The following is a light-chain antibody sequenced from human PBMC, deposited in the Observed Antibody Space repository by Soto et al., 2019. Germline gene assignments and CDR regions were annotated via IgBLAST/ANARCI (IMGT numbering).Light chain of an antibody. CDR2: DAS. Sequence: EIVLTQSPATLSLSPGERATLSCRASQSVGSYLGWYQHKPGQAPRLLIYDASNSAPGIPARFSGSESGTDFTLTISSLEPEDFAVYYCQQRSNWPRGTFGQGTKLEIK. J-gene: IGKJ2*01. CDR3: QQRSNWPRGT. CDR1: QSVGSY. V-gene: IGKV3-11*01.